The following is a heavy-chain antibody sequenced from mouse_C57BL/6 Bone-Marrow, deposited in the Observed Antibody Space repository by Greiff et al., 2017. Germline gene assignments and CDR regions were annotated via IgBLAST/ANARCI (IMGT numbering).Heavy chain of an antibody. Sequence: EVKLVESGGDLVKPGGSLKLSCAASGFTFSSYGMSWVRQTPDTRLEWVATISSGGSYTYYPESVQGRFPISRDNAKNTLYLPMSSLKSEDTAMYYCARHSGYYDVWGTGTTVTVSS. J-gene: IGHJ1*03. CDR1: GFTFSSYG. V-gene: IGHV5-6*01. CDR2: ISSGGSYT. CDR3: ARHSGYYDV. D-gene: IGHD1-3*01.